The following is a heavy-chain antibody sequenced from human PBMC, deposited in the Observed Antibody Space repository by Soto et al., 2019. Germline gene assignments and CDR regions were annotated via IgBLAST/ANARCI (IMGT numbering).Heavy chain of an antibody. J-gene: IGHJ3*02. CDR1: GGTFSSYA. CDR2: IIPIFGTT. CDR3: ARDPARYCSGGSCYWVGAFDI. V-gene: IGHV1-69*01. Sequence: QVQLVQSGAGVKKPGSSVKVSCKASGGTFSSYAISWVRQAPGQGLEWMGGIIPIFGTTNYAQKFQGRVMITADESTSTGYTELSSLSSEDTAVYYCARDPARYCSGGSCYWVGAFDIWGQGTMVTVSS. D-gene: IGHD2-15*01.